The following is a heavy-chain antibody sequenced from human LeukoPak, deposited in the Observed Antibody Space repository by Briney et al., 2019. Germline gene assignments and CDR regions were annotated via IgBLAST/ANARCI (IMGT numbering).Heavy chain of an antibody. CDR2: IYHSGST. D-gene: IGHD3-3*01. CDR1: GGSISSGAYS. V-gene: IGHV4-30-2*01. J-gene: IGHJ4*02. CDR3: ARGATANYDRSGVDY. Sequence: PSETLSLSCAVSGGSISSGAYSWSWIRQPPGKGLEWIGYIYHSGSTYYNPSHKSRVTISVDRPKNQFSLKLSSVTAADTAVYYCARGATANYDRSGVDYWGQGTLVTVSS.